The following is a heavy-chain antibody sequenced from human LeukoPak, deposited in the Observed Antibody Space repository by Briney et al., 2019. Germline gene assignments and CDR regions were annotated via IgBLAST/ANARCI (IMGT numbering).Heavy chain of an antibody. CDR3: AKDGGGGCSGVNCYRGSYFSGMDV. V-gene: IGHV3-30*18. J-gene: IGHJ6*02. CDR1: GFSFSSYA. CDR2: ISFDRSNK. D-gene: IGHD2-15*01. Sequence: GGSLRLSCAASGFSFSSYAMHWVRQAPGKGLEWVALISFDRSNKDYADSVKGRFTISRDNSKNTLYLQTNSLRDDDTAVYYCAKDGGGGCSGVNCYRGSYFSGMDVWGQGTTVTVSS.